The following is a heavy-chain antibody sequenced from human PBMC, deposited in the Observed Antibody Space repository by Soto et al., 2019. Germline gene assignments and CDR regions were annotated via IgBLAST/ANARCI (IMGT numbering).Heavy chain of an antibody. Sequence: GASVKVSCKASGGTFSSYAISWVRQAPGQGLEWMGGIIPIFGTANYAQKFQGRVTITADESTSTAYMELSSLRSEDTAVYYCARCTSRGGNPSSFWGFDSRGTGKMV. CDR2: IIPIFGTA. CDR1: GGTFSSYA. J-gene: IGHJ3*02. D-gene: IGHD6-19*01. CDR3: ARCTSRGGNPSSFWGFDS. V-gene: IGHV1-69*13.